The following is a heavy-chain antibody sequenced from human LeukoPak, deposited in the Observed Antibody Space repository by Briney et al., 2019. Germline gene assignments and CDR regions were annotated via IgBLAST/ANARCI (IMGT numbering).Heavy chain of an antibody. D-gene: IGHD6-19*01. V-gene: IGHV1-69*04. CDR2: IIPILGIA. Sequence: SVKVSCKASGGTFSSYAISWVRQAPGQGLEWMGRIIPILGIANYAQKFQGRVTITADKSTSTAYMELSSLRSEDTAVYYCARAPGYSSGWTFDYWGQGTLVTVSS. CDR1: GGTFSSYA. CDR3: ARAPGYSSGWTFDY. J-gene: IGHJ4*02.